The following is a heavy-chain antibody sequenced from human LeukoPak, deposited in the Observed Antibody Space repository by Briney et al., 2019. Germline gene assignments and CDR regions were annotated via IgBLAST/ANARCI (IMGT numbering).Heavy chain of an antibody. CDR3: ARPHIVVVVAATGMGV. Sequence: GGSLRLSCAASGFTFSSYGMHWVRQAPGKGLEWVAVISYDGSNKYYADSVKGRFTISRDNSKNTLYLQMNSLRAEDTAVYYCARPHIVVVVAATGMGVWGQGTLVTVSS. V-gene: IGHV3-30*03. D-gene: IGHD2-15*01. CDR2: ISYDGSNK. J-gene: IGHJ4*02. CDR1: GFTFSSYG.